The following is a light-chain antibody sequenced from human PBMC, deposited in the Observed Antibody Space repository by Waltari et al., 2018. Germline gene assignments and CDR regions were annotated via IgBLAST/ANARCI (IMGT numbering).Light chain of an antibody. CDR2: RNS. Sequence: QSVLTQPPSASGTPGQWVTSHCYGSSSNLGSNPVHWYQPLPGTAPKVLIYRNSQRPSGVPDRFSGSKSGTSASLAMSGLRSEDEADYYCAAWDSSLSAWVFGGGTKLTVL. V-gene: IGLV1-47*01. CDR1: SSNLGSNP. CDR3: AAWDSSLSAWV. J-gene: IGLJ3*02.